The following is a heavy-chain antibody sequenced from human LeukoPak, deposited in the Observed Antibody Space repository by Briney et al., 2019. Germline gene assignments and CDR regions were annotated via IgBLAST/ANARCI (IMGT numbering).Heavy chain of an antibody. CDR1: GFAFAEHG. CDR2: INWSGGST. CDR3: ARAPITSPFYFDY. V-gene: IGHV3-20*04. J-gene: IGHJ4*02. Sequence: GGSLKLSCTASGFAFAEHGMSWVRQVPGKGLEWVSGINWSGGSTGYADPLRGRFTISRDNAKNSLYLQMDSLRAEDTALYYCARAPITSPFYFDYWGQGTLVTVSS. D-gene: IGHD2-2*01.